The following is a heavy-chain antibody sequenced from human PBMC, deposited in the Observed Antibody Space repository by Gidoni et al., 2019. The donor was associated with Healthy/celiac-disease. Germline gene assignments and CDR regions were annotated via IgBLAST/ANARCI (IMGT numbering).Heavy chain of an antibody. CDR2: INHSGST. J-gene: IGHJ5*02. CDR3: ARGSMIVVVITNRWFDP. D-gene: IGHD3-22*01. V-gene: IGHV4-34*01. Sequence: GSFSGYCWSWIRQPPGKGLEWIGEINHSGSTNYNPSLKSRVTISVDTSKNQFSLKLSSVTAADTAVYYCARGSMIVVVITNRWFDPWGQGTLVTVSS. CDR1: GSFSGYC.